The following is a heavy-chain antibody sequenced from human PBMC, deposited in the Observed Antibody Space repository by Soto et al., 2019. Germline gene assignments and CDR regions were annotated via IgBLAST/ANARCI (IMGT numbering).Heavy chain of an antibody. CDR2: ITGSCTST. CDR3: GKCPDFSYHTMDV. V-gene: IGHV3-23*01. J-gene: IGHJ6*02. CDR1: GFTYSGYA. Sequence: PGGSLRLSCAASGFTYSGYAMTWVRQAPGKRLEWVSSITGSCTSTYYADSVKGRFIISRDNSKNTVSLQMNSLRADDTAVYYCGKCPDFSYHTMDVWGQGTTVTVSS.